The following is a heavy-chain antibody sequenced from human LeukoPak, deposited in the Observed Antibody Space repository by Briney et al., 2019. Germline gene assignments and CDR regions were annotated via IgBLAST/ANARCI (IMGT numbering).Heavy chain of an antibody. CDR3: ARDTRVGATWQVDY. J-gene: IGHJ4*02. Sequence: GGSLRLSCAASGFTFSSYSMNWVRQAPGKGLEWVSSISSSSSYIYYADSVKGRFTISRDNAKNSLYLQMNSLRAEDTAVYYCARDTRVGATWQVDYWGQGTLVTVSS. D-gene: IGHD1-26*01. CDR2: ISSSSSYI. V-gene: IGHV3-21*01. CDR1: GFTFSSYS.